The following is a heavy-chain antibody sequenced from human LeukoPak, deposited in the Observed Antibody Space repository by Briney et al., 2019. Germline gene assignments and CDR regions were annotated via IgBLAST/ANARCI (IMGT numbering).Heavy chain of an antibody. V-gene: IGHV3-53*01. D-gene: IGHD2-21*02. CDR2: IYSGGRT. J-gene: IGHJ5*02. CDR3: ARDAPYCGGDCLT. Sequence: PGGSLRLSCAASGFTVSSNYMSWVRHAPGKGLEWVSVIYSGGRTYYADSVKGRFTISRDNSKNTLYLQMNSLRAEDTAVYYCARDAPYCGGDCLTWGQGTLVTVSS. CDR1: GFTVSSNY.